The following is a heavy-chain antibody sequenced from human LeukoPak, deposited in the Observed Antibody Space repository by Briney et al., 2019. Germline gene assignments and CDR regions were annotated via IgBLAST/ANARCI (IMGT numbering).Heavy chain of an antibody. V-gene: IGHV4-34*01. J-gene: IGHJ4*02. Sequence: SETLSLTRAVYGGSFSGYYWSWIRQPPGKGLEWIGEINHSGSTNYNPSLKSRVTISVDTSKNQFSLKLSSVTAADTAVYYCAGGSTPHLWTLFDYWGQGTLVTVSS. D-gene: IGHD5-18*01. CDR1: GGSFSGYY. CDR2: INHSGST. CDR3: AGGSTPHLWTLFDY.